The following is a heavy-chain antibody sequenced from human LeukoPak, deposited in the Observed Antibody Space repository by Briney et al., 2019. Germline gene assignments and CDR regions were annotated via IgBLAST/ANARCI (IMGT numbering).Heavy chain of an antibody. CDR1: GFTFSSYG. V-gene: IGHV3-23*01. J-gene: IGHJ4*02. CDR2: ISGSGGST. Sequence: GGSLRLSCAASGFTFSSYGMSWVRQAPGKGLEWVSAISGSGGSTYYADSVKGRFTISRDNSKNTLYLQMNSLRAEDTAVYYCAKLGSYSSSWDYFDYWGQGTLVTVSS. CDR3: AKLGSYSSSWDYFDY. D-gene: IGHD6-13*01.